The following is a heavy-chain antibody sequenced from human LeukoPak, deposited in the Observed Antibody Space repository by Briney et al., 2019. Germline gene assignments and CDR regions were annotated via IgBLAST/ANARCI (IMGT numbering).Heavy chain of an antibody. CDR3: AKDLKMGAIVPEFDS. CDR1: GFTFSSSA. Sequence: GGSLRLPCAASGFTFSSSAMGWVRHTPGKGLEWVSSISNTAESTYYAGSVKGRFAISRDNSKNTLYLQMNSLRAEDTALYYCAKDLKMGAIVPEFDSWGQGTLVTVSS. V-gene: IGHV3-23*01. J-gene: IGHJ4*02. D-gene: IGHD3-16*02. CDR2: ISNTAEST.